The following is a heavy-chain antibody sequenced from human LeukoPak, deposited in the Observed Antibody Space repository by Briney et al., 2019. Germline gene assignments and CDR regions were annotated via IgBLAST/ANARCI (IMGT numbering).Heavy chain of an antibody. CDR2: IYYSGST. Sequence: SETLSLTCTVSGDSISHYYWSWIRQPPGKGLEWIGYIYYSGSTKYNPSLKSRLIISVDTSKNQFSLKLTSVTAADTAVYYCARVHYYGSELSSYFDYWGQGTLVTVSS. V-gene: IGHV4-59*01. J-gene: IGHJ4*02. CDR1: GDSISHYY. D-gene: IGHD3-10*01. CDR3: ARVHYYGSELSSYFDY.